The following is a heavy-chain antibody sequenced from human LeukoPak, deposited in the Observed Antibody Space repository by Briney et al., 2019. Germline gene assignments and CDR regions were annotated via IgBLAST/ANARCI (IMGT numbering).Heavy chain of an antibody. V-gene: IGHV4-59*08. CDR3: ARLLYYDSSGYLGYYFDY. CDR2: IYYSGST. D-gene: IGHD3-22*01. Sequence: SETLSLTCTVSGGSISSYYWSWIRQPPGKGLEWIGYIYYSGSTNYNPSLKSRVTISVGTSKNQFSLKLSSVTAADTAVYYCARLLYYDSSGYLGYYFDYWGQGTLVTVSS. J-gene: IGHJ4*02. CDR1: GGSISSYY.